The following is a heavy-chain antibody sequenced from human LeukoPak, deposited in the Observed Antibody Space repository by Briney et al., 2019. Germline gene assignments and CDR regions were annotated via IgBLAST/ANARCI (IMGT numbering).Heavy chain of an antibody. CDR1: GGSISGTPYY. Sequence: PSETLSLTCTVPGGSISGTPYYWDWIRQSPGKGLEWIGNIFHTGGTSFHPSLKSRVTMSVDTSKNQFSLRLSSVTAADTAVYYCARHRGSSSNFDSWGQGTLVTVSS. CDR2: IFHTGGT. J-gene: IGHJ4*02. D-gene: IGHD6-6*01. V-gene: IGHV4-39*01. CDR3: ARHRGSSSNFDS.